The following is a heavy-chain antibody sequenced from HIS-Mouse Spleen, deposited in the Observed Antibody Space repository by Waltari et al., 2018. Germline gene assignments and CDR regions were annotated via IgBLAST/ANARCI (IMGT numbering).Heavy chain of an antibody. CDR2: IYYSGRT. CDR1: GGSISSSSYY. V-gene: IGHV4-39*07. Sequence: QLQLQESGPGLVKPSETLSLTCTVSGGSISSSSYYWGWIRQPPGKGLEWIGGIYYSGRTSYNPSLNSRVTISVDTSKNQFSLKLSSVTAADTAVYYCAREIPYSSSWYDWYFDLWGRGTLVTVSS. J-gene: IGHJ2*01. CDR3: AREIPYSSSWYDWYFDL. D-gene: IGHD6-13*01.